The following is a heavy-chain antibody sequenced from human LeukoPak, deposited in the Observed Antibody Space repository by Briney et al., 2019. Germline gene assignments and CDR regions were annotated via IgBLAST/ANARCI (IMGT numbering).Heavy chain of an antibody. CDR2: ISSSGSTI. J-gene: IGHJ4*02. CDR1: GFTFSSYE. CDR3: ARGRRASPGYCSGGSCYEFDYYFDY. V-gene: IGHV3-48*03. D-gene: IGHD2-15*01. Sequence: GGSLRLSCAASGFTFSSYEMNWVRQAPGKGLEWVSYISSSGSTIYYADSVKGRFTISRDNAKNSLYLQMNCLRAEDTAVYYCARGRRASPGYCSGGSCYEFDYYFDYWGQGTLVTVSS.